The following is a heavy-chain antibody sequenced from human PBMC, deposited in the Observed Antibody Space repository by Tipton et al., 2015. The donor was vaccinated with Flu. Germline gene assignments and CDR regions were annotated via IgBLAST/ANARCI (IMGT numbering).Heavy chain of an antibody. CDR1: GYTFTSYG. CDR2: ISAYNGNT. Sequence: QSGAEVKKPGASVKVSCKASGYTFTSYGISWVRQAPGQGLEWMGWISAYNGNTSYAQKLQGRVTMTTDTSTSTAYMELRSLRSDDTAVYYCARGSLYCTNGVCPHFYWGQGTLVTVSS. CDR3: ARGSLYCTNGVCPHFY. J-gene: IGHJ4*02. D-gene: IGHD2-8*01. V-gene: IGHV1-18*04.